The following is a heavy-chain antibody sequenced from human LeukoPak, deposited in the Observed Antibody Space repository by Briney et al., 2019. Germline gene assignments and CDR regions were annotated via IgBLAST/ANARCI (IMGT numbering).Heavy chain of an antibody. V-gene: IGHV4-59*03. J-gene: IGHJ4*02. CDR3: ASTQQWLAFDY. Sequence: SETLSLTCAVSGGSINNYHWSWIRQPPGKGLEWIGCFYHSGSTTYNPSLKSRVTISVDASKSVFSLKLDSVTAAGTAMYFCASTQQWLAFDYWGQGILVTVSS. CDR2: FYHSGST. D-gene: IGHD6-19*01. CDR1: GGSINNYH.